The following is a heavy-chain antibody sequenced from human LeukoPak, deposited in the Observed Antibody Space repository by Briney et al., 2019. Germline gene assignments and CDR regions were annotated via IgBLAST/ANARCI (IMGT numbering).Heavy chain of an antibody. J-gene: IGHJ4*02. V-gene: IGHV3-30-3*01. D-gene: IGHD3-22*01. Sequence: GRSLRLSCAASGFTFSSYAMHWVRQAPGKGLEWVAVISYDGSNKYYADSVKGRLTISRDNTKNSLYLQMNSLRAEDTAVYYCARSSGYYETFDYWGQGTLVTVSS. CDR2: ISYDGSNK. CDR3: ARSSGYYETFDY. CDR1: GFTFSSYA.